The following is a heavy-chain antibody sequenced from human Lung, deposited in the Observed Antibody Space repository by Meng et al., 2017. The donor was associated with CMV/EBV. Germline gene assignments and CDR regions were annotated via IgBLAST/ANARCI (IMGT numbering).Heavy chain of an antibody. CDR1: GGSISSGGSY. Sequence: EAPAPGPVKLYQTLSLTATGFGGSISSGGSYWSWIRQHPGKGLEWIGYIHSSGSTYYNPSLRSRLTISVDTSKNQFSLKLSSVTAADTAVYYCARASYGSGSPLGESWFDPWGQGTLVTVSS. CDR3: ARASYGSGSPLGESWFDP. CDR2: IHSSGST. D-gene: IGHD3-10*01. J-gene: IGHJ5*02. V-gene: IGHV4-31*03.